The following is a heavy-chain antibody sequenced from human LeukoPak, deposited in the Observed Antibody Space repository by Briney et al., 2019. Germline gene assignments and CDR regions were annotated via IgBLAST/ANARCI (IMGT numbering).Heavy chain of an antibody. V-gene: IGHV1-18*01. Sequence: ASAKVSCKASRYTFTSYGISWVRQAPGQGLEWMGCISAYKGNTNYAQKLQGRVTMTTDTSTSTAYMELRSLRSDDTAVYYCARDSRNFIRYNWFDPWGQGTLVTVSS. CDR2: ISAYKGNT. D-gene: IGHD1-7*01. J-gene: IGHJ5*02. CDR3: ARDSRNFIRYNWFDP. CDR1: RYTFTSYG.